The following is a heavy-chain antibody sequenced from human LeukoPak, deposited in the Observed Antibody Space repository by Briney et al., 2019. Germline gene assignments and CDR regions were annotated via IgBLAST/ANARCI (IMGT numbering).Heavy chain of an antibody. CDR2: ISYDGSNK. V-gene: IGHV3-30-3*01. Sequence: GSTLRLFCAASGFTFSSYAMHWVRQAPGKELEWVAVISYDGSNKYYADSVKGRFTISRDNSKNTLYLQMSSLRAEDTAVYYCARPYSSSYGFDYWGQGTLVTVSS. J-gene: IGHJ4*02. CDR3: ARPYSSSYGFDY. CDR1: GFTFSSYA. D-gene: IGHD6-6*01.